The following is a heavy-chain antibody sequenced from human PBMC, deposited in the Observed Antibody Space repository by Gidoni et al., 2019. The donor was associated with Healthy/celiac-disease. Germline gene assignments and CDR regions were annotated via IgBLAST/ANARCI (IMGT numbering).Heavy chain of an antibody. CDR1: GYNFTSYG. D-gene: IGHD3-22*01. CDR2: ISAYNGNT. Sequence: QVQLVQSGAEVKKPGASVKVSCKASGYNFTSYGISWVRQAPGQGLEWMGWISAYNGNTNYAQKLQGRVTMTTDTSTSTAYMELRSLISDDTAVYYCARDDQYYDSSGYPGAFDIWGQGTMVTVSS. V-gene: IGHV1-18*01. J-gene: IGHJ3*02. CDR3: ARDDQYYDSSGYPGAFDI.